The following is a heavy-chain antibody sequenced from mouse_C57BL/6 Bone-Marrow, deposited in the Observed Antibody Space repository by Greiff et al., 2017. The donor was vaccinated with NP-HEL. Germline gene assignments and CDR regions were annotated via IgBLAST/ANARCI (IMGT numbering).Heavy chain of an antibody. V-gene: IGHV1-61*01. Sequence: QVQLQQPGAELVRPGSSVKLSCKASGYTFTSYWMDWVKQRPGQGLEWIGNIYPSDSETHYNQKFKDKATLTVDKSSSTAYMQLSSLTSEDSAVYYCARGLDSNYVRVEYWGQGTSVTVSS. CDR1: GYTFTSYW. CDR2: IYPSDSET. D-gene: IGHD2-5*01. J-gene: IGHJ4*01. CDR3: ARGLDSNYVRVEY.